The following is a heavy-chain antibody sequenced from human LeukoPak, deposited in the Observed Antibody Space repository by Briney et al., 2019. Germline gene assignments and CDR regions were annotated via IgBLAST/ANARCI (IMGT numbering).Heavy chain of an antibody. CDR3: ASDRGITIFGVVGLFDY. CDR2: ISGSGGST. CDR1: IHLSSYA. V-gene: IGHV3-23*01. Sequence: GGSETLLCSLWIHLSSYAVSWVRQAPGKGLEWVSAISGSGGSTYYADSVKGRFTISRDNSKNTLYLQMNSLRAEDTAVYYCASDRGITIFGVVGLFDYWGQGTLVTVSS. D-gene: IGHD3-3*01. J-gene: IGHJ4*02.